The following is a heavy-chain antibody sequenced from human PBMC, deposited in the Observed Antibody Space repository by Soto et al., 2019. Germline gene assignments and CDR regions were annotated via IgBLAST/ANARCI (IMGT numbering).Heavy chain of an antibody. CDR1: GFTFSSYS. V-gene: IGHV3-21*06. CDR2: ISSRSSYI. D-gene: IGHD3-10*01. Sequence: VQLVESGGGVVQPGRSLRLSCAASGFTFSSYSMNWVRQAPGKGLEWVSSISSRSSYIQYADSVKGRFTISRDNAKSSLYLQMNSLRAEDTAVYYCAILLVWFGELLGPVDYWGQGTLVTVSS. J-gene: IGHJ4*02. CDR3: AILLVWFGELLGPVDY.